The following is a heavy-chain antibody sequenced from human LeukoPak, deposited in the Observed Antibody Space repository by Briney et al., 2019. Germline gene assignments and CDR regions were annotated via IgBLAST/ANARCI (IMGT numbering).Heavy chain of an antibody. Sequence: GGSLRLSCAASGFTFSSYAMSWVRQAPGKGLEWVSAISGSGGSTYYADSVKGRFTISRDNSKNTLYLQMNSLRAEDTTIYYCVKDRSQAVPGTAPTDYWGQGTLVTVSS. CDR1: GFTFSSYA. V-gene: IGHV3-23*01. CDR3: VKDRSQAVPGTAPTDY. J-gene: IGHJ4*02. D-gene: IGHD6-19*01. CDR2: ISGSGGST.